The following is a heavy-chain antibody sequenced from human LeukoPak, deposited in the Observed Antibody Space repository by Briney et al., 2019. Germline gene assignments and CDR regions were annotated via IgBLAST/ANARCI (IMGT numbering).Heavy chain of an antibody. Sequence: ASVKVSCKASGYAFTGYYMHWVRQAPGQGLEWMGWISPNSGGTNYAQQFQGRVTMTRDTSISTAYMELSRLRSDDTAVYYCAIHAAGSNDAFDIWGQGTMVTVSS. CDR3: AIHAAGSNDAFDI. CDR1: GYAFTGYY. CDR2: ISPNSGGT. D-gene: IGHD6-13*01. V-gene: IGHV1-2*02. J-gene: IGHJ3*02.